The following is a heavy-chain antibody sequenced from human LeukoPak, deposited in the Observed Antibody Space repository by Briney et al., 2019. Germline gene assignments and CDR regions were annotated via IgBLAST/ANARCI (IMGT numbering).Heavy chain of an antibody. V-gene: IGHV3-33*08. CDR3: ARGHPPRGYSSRENAFDI. Sequence: GRSLRLSCAASGFTFSSYAMHWVRQAPGKGLEWVAVIWYDGSNKYYADSVKGRFTISRDNSKNTLYLQMNSLRAEDTAVYYCARGHPPRGYSSRENAFDIWGQGTMVTVSS. CDR2: IWYDGSNK. J-gene: IGHJ3*02. D-gene: IGHD6-13*01. CDR1: GFTFSSYA.